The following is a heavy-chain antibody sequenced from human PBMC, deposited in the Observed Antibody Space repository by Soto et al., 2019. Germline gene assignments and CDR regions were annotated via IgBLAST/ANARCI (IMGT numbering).Heavy chain of an antibody. Sequence: GGSLSLSCAASGFTFSSYAMDWVRQAPGKGLEWVAVISYDGSQKYYADSVEGRFTISRDNSKNTLFLQMNSLRAEDTAVYYCARDRHPLGYCNNGVCYGNGYLDYWGQGTLVTVSS. D-gene: IGHD2-8*01. CDR2: ISYDGSQK. CDR1: GFTFSSYA. V-gene: IGHV3-30-3*01. J-gene: IGHJ4*02. CDR3: ARDRHPLGYCNNGVCYGNGYLDY.